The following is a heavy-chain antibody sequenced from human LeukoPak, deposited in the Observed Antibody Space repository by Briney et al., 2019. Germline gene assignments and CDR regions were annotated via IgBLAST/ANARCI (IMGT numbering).Heavy chain of an antibody. CDR1: GFTSGVF. D-gene: IGHD3-22*01. Sequence: PGVSLRLSCAASGFTSGVFEMTGSPRPPVRVWEWLSYIGTMGSPIYYADSVKGRFTISRDNARNSLCLQMNSLRVEDTAVYYCASFYDSSGRDYWGQGTLVTVSS. CDR3: ASFYDSSGRDY. J-gene: IGHJ4*02. V-gene: IGHV3-48*03. CDR2: IGTMGSPI.